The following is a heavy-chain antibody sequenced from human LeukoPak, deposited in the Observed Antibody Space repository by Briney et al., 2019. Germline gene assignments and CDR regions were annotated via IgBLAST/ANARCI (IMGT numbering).Heavy chain of an antibody. CDR2: FYTSGST. D-gene: IGHD5-24*01. J-gene: IGHJ4*02. CDR3: ARGRDGYNFLNRGEYYYFDY. CDR1: GGSISSGSYY. V-gene: IGHV4-61*02. Sequence: SEPLSLTCSVSGGSISSGSYYWSWIRQPAGQGLEWIGRFYTSGSTNYNPSLKSRVTISVDTSKNQFSLKLNSVTAADTAVYYCARGRDGYNFLNRGEYYYFDYWGQGTLVTVSS.